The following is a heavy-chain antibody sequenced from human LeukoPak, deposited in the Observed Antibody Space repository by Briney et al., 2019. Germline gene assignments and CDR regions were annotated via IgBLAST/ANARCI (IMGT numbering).Heavy chain of an antibody. Sequence: PSETLSLTCTVSGDSISTSKSYWGWIRQPPLKGLEWIGSIYYTGNTYYNPSLKSRVTISVDTSKNQFSLKLSSVTAADTAVYYCARVGWSVGSYWGDIDYWGQGTLVTVSS. V-gene: IGHV4-39*07. CDR1: GDSISTSKSY. D-gene: IGHD1-26*01. CDR2: IYYTGNT. CDR3: ARVGWSVGSYWGDIDY. J-gene: IGHJ4*02.